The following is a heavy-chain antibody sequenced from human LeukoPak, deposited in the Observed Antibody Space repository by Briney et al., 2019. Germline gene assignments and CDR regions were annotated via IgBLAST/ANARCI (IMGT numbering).Heavy chain of an antibody. V-gene: IGHV3-21*01. Sequence: KTGGSLRLSCAASGFTFKNYAMSWVRQTPGKGLEWVSSISSSSSYIYYADSVKGRFTISRDNAKNSLYLQMNSLRAEDTAVYYCARDRVEDYSNYHPGGFDYWGQGTLVTVSS. CDR1: GFTFKNYA. D-gene: IGHD4-11*01. CDR2: ISSSSSYI. CDR3: ARDRVEDYSNYHPGGFDY. J-gene: IGHJ4*02.